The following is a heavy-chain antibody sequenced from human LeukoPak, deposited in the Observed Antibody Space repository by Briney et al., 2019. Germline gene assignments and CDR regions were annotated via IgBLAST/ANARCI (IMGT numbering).Heavy chain of an antibody. CDR3: ARDLVSGAPDYFDS. V-gene: IGHV3-30-3*01. CDR1: GFTFGSYD. J-gene: IGHJ4*02. CDR2: MSSDGSIK. Sequence: GGSLRLSCATSGFTFGSYDVHWVRQAPGKGLQWVAVMSSDGSIKIYTDSVKGRFTISRDNSKNTLYLQMNSLRLDDTAIYYCARDLVSGAPDYFDSWGQGTLVTVSS. D-gene: IGHD1-26*01.